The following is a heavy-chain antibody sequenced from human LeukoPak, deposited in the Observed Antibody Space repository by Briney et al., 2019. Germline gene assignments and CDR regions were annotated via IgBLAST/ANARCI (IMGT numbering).Heavy chain of an antibody. CDR3: ARHLYPHFDY. V-gene: IGHV4-39*01. Sequence: SETLSLTCTVSGGSISSSSYYWGWIRQPPGKGLEWIGSIYYSGSTCYNPSLKSRVTISVDTSKNQFSLKLSSVTAADTAVCYCARHLYPHFDYWGQGTLVTVSS. CDR2: IYYSGST. CDR1: GGSISSSSYY. J-gene: IGHJ4*02.